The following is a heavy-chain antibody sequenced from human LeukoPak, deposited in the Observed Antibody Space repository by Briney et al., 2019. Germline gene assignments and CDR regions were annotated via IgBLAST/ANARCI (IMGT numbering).Heavy chain of an antibody. Sequence: GGSLRLSCAASGFTFSSYWMHWVRQAPGKGLVWVSRINSDGSSINYADSVKGRFTISRDNAKNTLFLQMNSLRAEDTAGYYCAREPRGVTTRFDCWGQGTLVTVSS. CDR2: INSDGSSI. CDR3: AREPRGVTTRFDC. D-gene: IGHD3-10*01. CDR1: GFTFSSYW. J-gene: IGHJ4*02. V-gene: IGHV3-74*01.